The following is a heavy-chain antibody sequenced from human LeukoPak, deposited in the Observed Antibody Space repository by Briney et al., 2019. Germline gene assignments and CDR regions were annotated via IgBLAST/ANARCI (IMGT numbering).Heavy chain of an antibody. J-gene: IGHJ4*02. V-gene: IGHV1-18*01. CDR1: GYTFTSYG. CDR2: ISAYNGNT. CDR3: ARDNRYSGYKTPDY. Sequence: ASVKVSCKASGYTFTSYGISWVRQAPGQGLEWMGWISAYNGNTNYAQKLQGRVTMTTDTSTSTAYMELRSLRSDDTAVYYCARDNRYSGYKTPDYWGQGTLVTVSS. D-gene: IGHD5-12*01.